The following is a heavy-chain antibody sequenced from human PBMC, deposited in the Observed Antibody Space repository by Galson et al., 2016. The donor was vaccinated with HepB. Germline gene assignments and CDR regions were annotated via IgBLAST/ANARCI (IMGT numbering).Heavy chain of an antibody. D-gene: IGHD3-16*02. CDR2: IYPGDSDT. CDR3: ARCGVMITSGVLIPPHNGFDP. CDR1: GYKFTRYW. J-gene: IGHJ5*02. V-gene: IGHV5-51*01. Sequence: QSGAEVKKPGESLKISCKGSGYKFTRYWVAWVRQMPGKGLEWMGIIYPGDSDTRYSPSFQGQVTISVDKSISTAYLQWSSLKASDTAVYYCARCGVMITSGVLIPPHNGFDPWGQGTLVTVSS.